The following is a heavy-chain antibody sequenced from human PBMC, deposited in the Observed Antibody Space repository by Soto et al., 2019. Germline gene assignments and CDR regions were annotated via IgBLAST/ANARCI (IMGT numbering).Heavy chain of an antibody. V-gene: IGHV6-1*01. CDR2: TYYRSKWYN. CDR3: ARCNWNCDAFDI. Sequence: SQTLSITCASSGDSVSSNSAAWNWIRQSPSRGLEWLGRTYYRSKWYNDYAVSVKSRITINPDTSKNQFSLKLSSVTAADTAVYYCARCNWNCDAFDIWGQGTMVTVSS. D-gene: IGHD1-20*01. CDR1: GDSVSSNSAA. J-gene: IGHJ3*02.